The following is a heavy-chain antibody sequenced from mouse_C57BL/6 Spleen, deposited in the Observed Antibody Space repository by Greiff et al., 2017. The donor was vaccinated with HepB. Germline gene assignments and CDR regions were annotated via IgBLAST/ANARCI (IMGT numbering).Heavy chain of an antibody. V-gene: IGHV1-82*01. D-gene: IGHD2-3*01. CDR3: ARELIDDGYYRYAMDY. CDR2: ISPGDGDT. Sequence: QVQLQQSGPELVKPGASVKISCKASGYAFSSSWMNWVKQRPGKGLEWIGRISPGDGDTNYNGKFKGKATLTADKSSSTAYMQLSSLTSEDSAVYFGARELIDDGYYRYAMDYWGQGTSVTVSS. J-gene: IGHJ4*01. CDR1: GYAFSSSW.